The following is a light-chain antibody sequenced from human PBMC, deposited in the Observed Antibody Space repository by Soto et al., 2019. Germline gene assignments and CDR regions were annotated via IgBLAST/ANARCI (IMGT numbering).Light chain of an antibody. Sequence: EIVLTQSPATLSLSPGERATLSCSASQSVSSYLAGYQQKPGQAPRLLIYDASNRATGIPARFSGSGSGTDVTLAISGLEPEDFAVYYCQQRSNWPPMLTFGGGTKVEIK. V-gene: IGKV3-11*01. CDR3: QQRSNWPPMLT. CDR1: QSVSSY. J-gene: IGKJ4*01. CDR2: DAS.